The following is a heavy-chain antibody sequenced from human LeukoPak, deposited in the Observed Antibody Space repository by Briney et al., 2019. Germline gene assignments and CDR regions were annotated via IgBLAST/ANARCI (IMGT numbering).Heavy chain of an antibody. Sequence: SGGSLRLSCAASGFTFSSYGMHWVRQAPGKGLEWVSAISGSGGSTYYADSVKGRFTISRDNAKNSLYLQMNSLRAEDTAVYYCARDVNGYSSTWYDYWGQGTLVTVSS. CDR2: ISGSGGST. D-gene: IGHD6-13*01. CDR3: ARDVNGYSSTWYDY. J-gene: IGHJ4*02. CDR1: GFTFSSYG. V-gene: IGHV3-48*01.